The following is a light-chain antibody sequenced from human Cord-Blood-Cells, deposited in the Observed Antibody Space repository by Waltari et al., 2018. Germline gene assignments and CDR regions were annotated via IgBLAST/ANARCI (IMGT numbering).Light chain of an antibody. V-gene: IGLV2-8*01. CDR3: SSYAGSNNLV. CDR2: EVS. Sequence: QSALPQPPSASGSPGQSVTISCPGTSSDAGDYNYVSWYQQHPGKAPKLMLYEVSKRPSGVPDRFSGSKSGNTASLTVSGLQAEDEADYYCSSYAGSNNLVFGGGTKLTVL. J-gene: IGLJ2*01. CDR1: SSDAGDYNY.